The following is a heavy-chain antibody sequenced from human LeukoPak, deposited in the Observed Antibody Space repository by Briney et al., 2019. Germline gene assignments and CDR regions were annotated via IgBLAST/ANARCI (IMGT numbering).Heavy chain of an antibody. D-gene: IGHD3-16*02. Sequence: SGTLSLTCDVSGGSITQTNYWTRLRQPPGKGLEWIGEVNLQGGTNYNPSLLRRIAISVDTSANHVSLQMTSVTAADTAVYYYAREGGSYRPLDYSGQGTLVTVSS. CDR3: AREGGSYRPLDY. J-gene: IGHJ4*02. V-gene: IGHV4-4*02. CDR2: VNLQGGT. CDR1: GGSITQTNY.